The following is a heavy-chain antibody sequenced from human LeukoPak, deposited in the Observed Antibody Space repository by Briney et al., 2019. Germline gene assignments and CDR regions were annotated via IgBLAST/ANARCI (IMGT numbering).Heavy chain of an antibody. D-gene: IGHD5-24*01. Sequence: ASVKVSCKASGYTFTTYGISWVRQAPGQGLEWMGWISAHNGDTKFAEKFQGRVILTTDTPTTTANMELRSLRSDDTAVYYCAGEPRDGYNFAEAFDIWGQGTMVTVSS. V-gene: IGHV1-18*01. J-gene: IGHJ3*02. CDR3: AGEPRDGYNFAEAFDI. CDR2: ISAHNGDT. CDR1: GYTFTTYG.